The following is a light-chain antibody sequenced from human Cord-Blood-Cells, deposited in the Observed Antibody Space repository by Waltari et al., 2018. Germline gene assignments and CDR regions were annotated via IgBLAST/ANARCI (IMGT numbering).Light chain of an antibody. CDR2: KAS. J-gene: IGKJ1*01. CDR3: QQYNSYLWR. CDR1: QSISSW. Sequence: DIQMTQSPSTLSASVGDRVTITCRASQSISSWLAWYQQKPGKAPKLLSYKASSLESGVPSRFSGSGSGTEFTLTISSLQPDEFATYYCQQYNSYLWRFGQGTKVEIK. V-gene: IGKV1-5*03.